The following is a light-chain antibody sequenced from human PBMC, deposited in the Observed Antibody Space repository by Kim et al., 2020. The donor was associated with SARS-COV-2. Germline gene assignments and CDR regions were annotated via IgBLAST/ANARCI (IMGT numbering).Light chain of an antibody. V-gene: IGKV1-8*01. CDR1: QGINSY. J-gene: IGKJ2*01. CDR2: GAS. CDR3: KQYNVYPYT. Sequence: AIRITQSPSSLSASAGDRVTITCRASQGINSYLAWYQQKPGKAPKSLIYGASTLHSGVPSKFSGSGCGTDFTLTISCLQPEDFASYYCKQYNVYPYTFGKGTKREI.